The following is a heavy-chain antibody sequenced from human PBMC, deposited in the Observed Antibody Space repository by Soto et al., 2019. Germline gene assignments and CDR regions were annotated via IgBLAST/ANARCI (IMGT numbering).Heavy chain of an antibody. Sequence: PGGSLRLSCAASGFTFSSYAMSWVRQAPGKGLEWVSAISGSGGSTYYADSVKGRFTISRDNSKNTLYLQMNSLRAEDTAVYYCAKDRPSPLFWSGYPYFDYWGQGTLVTVSS. CDR2: ISGSGGST. D-gene: IGHD3-3*01. J-gene: IGHJ4*02. CDR1: GFTFSSYA. V-gene: IGHV3-23*01. CDR3: AKDRPSPLFWSGYPYFDY.